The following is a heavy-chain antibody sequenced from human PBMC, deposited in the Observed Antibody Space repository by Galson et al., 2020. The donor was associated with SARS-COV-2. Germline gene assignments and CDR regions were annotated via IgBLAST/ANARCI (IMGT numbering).Heavy chain of an antibody. D-gene: IGHD6-13*01. Sequence: GASLKISCAASGFTFSSYAMSWVRQAPGKGLEWVSAITGSGGSTYYEDSVKGRFTISRDNSKNTLYLQMNSLRAEATAVYYCAKAPLSIAAAGIAGPHWYFDLWGRGTLVTVSS. CDR1: GFTFSSYA. CDR3: AKAPLSIAAAGIAGPHWYFDL. CDR2: ITGSGGST. V-gene: IGHV3-23*01. J-gene: IGHJ2*01.